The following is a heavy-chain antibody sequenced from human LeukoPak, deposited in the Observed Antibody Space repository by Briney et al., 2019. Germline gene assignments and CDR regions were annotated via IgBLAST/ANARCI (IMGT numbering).Heavy chain of an antibody. CDR3: ARGRARYCSGGSCYNGLDY. V-gene: IGHV1-69*01. D-gene: IGHD2-15*01. CDR2: IIPIFGTA. J-gene: IGHJ4*02. Sequence: ASVKVSCKASGGTFSSYAISWVRQAPGQGLEWMGGIIPIFGTANYAQKFQGRVTITADESTSTAYMELSSLRSEDTAVYCCARGRARYCSGGSCYNGLDYWGQGTLVTVSS. CDR1: GGTFSSYA.